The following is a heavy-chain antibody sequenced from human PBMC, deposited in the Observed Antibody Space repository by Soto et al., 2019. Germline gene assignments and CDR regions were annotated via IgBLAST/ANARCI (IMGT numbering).Heavy chain of an antibody. CDR1: GYTFTSYG. CDR3: AREHYPVYYDILTGYQLFDY. J-gene: IGHJ4*02. V-gene: IGHV1-18*01. CDR2: ISAYNGNT. D-gene: IGHD3-9*01. Sequence: ASVEVSCKXSGYTFTSYGISWVRQAPGQGLEWMGWISAYNGNTNYAQKLQGRVTMTTDTSTSTAYMELRSLRSDDTAVYYCAREHYPVYYDILTGYQLFDYWGQGTLVTVSS.